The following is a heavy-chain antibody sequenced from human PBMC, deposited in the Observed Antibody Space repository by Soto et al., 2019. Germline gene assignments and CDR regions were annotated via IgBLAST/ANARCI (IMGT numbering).Heavy chain of an antibody. D-gene: IGHD6-13*01. CDR3: ARDRVAAAGRLFYYYYYGMDV. V-gene: IGHV1-18*01. Sequence: ASVKVSCKASGYTFTSYGISWVRQAPGQGLEWKGWISAYNGNTNYAQKLQGRVTMTTDTSTSTAYMELRSLRSDDTAVYYCARDRVAAAGRLFYYYYYGMDVWGQGTTVTVSS. CDR2: ISAYNGNT. CDR1: GYTFTSYG. J-gene: IGHJ6*02.